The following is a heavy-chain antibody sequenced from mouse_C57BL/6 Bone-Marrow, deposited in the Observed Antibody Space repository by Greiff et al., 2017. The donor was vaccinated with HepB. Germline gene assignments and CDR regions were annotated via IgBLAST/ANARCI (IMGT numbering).Heavy chain of an antibody. D-gene: IGHD1-1*01. CDR1: GFTFSDYG. CDR3: ARRNYGSSYPFAY. CDR2: ISSGSSTI. Sequence: EVQLVESGGGLVKPGGSLKLSCAASGFTFSDYGMHWVRQAPEKGLEWVAYISSGSSTIYYADTVKGRFTISRDNAKNTLFLQLTSLRSEDTAMYYCARRNYGSSYPFAYWGQGTLVTVSA. J-gene: IGHJ3*01. V-gene: IGHV5-17*01.